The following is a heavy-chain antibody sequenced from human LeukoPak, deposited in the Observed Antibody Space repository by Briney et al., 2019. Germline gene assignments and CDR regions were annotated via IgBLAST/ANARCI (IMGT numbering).Heavy chain of an antibody. J-gene: IGHJ4*02. Sequence: GGSLRLSCAASGFTFSSYAMSWVRQAPGKGLEWVSLIRGSGGSTYHADSVKGRFTTSRDDSKNTLYLHTNSLRDEDTAVYYCANFDYGSFSFDYWGQGTLVTVSS. V-gene: IGHV3-23*01. CDR2: IRGSGGST. D-gene: IGHD4/OR15-4a*01. CDR1: GFTFSSYA. CDR3: ANFDYGSFSFDY.